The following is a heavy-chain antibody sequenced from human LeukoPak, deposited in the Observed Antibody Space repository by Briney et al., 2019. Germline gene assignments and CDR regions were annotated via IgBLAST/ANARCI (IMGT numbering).Heavy chain of an antibody. J-gene: IGHJ6*03. CDR1: GYTFTGYY. CDR3: ARVSYVTTYYYYYMDV. CDR2: INPNSGGT. V-gene: IGHV1-2*06. Sequence: ASVKVSCKASGYTFTGYYMHWVRQAPGQGLEWMGRINPNSGGTNYAQKFQGRVTMTRDASISTAYMELSRLRSDDTAVYYCARVSYVTTYYYYYMDVWGKGTTVTVSS. D-gene: IGHD2/OR15-2a*01.